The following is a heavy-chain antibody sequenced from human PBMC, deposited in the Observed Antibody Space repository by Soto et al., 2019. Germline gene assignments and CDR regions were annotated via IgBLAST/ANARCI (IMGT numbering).Heavy chain of an antibody. D-gene: IGHD5-18*01. CDR3: ARCGGYGQYNWFDP. J-gene: IGHJ5*02. Sequence: SETLSLTCTVSGGSISSSSYYWGWIRQPPGKGLEWIGSIYYSGSTYYNPSLKSRVTISVDTSKNQFSLKLSSVTAADTAVYYCARCGGYGQYNWFDPWGQGTLVTVSS. CDR2: IYYSGST. V-gene: IGHV4-39*01. CDR1: GGSISSSSYY.